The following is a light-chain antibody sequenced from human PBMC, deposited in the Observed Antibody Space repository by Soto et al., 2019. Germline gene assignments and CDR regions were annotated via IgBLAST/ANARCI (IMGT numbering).Light chain of an antibody. CDR1: QSLVYSDGNTY. J-gene: IGKJ1*01. CDR3: MEGTHWPWT. CDR2: KVS. V-gene: IGKV2-30*01. Sequence: DAVMTQSPVSLPVALGQPASVSCRSSQSLVYSDGNTYLNWFQQRPGQSPRRIIDKVSNRDSGVPDRFSGSGSGTDFTLKISRVVAEDVGVDYCMEGTHWPWTLGQGTKVEIK.